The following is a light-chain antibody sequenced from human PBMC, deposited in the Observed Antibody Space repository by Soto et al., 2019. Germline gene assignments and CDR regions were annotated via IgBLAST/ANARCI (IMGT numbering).Light chain of an antibody. CDR1: SGSIDSNY. CDR3: QSYDSGNNYVV. Sequence: NFMLTQPHSVSESPGKTVTISCTRSSGSIDSNYVQWYQQRPGSSPTIVIYEDKKRPSGVPDRFSGSIDTSSNSASLTISGLKTEDEADYYCQSYDSGNNYVVFGGGTKLTVL. V-gene: IGLV6-57*01. CDR2: EDK. J-gene: IGLJ2*01.